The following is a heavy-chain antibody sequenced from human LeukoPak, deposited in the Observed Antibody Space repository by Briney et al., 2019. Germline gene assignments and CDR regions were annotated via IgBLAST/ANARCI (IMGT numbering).Heavy chain of an antibody. J-gene: IGHJ3*02. CDR2: IYTSGST. CDR1: GGSISSYY. V-gene: IGHV4-4*07. Sequence: SETLSFTCTVSGGSISSYYWSWIRQPAGKGLEWIGRIYTSGSTNYNPSLKSRVTMSVDTSKNQFSLKLSSVTAADTAVYYCAREGYSGYDSDAFDIWGQGTMVTVSS. CDR3: AREGYSGYDSDAFDI. D-gene: IGHD5-12*01.